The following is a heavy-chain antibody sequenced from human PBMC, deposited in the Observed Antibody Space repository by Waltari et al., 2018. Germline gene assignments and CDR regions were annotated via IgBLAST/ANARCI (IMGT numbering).Heavy chain of an antibody. CDR2: IYYSGST. D-gene: IGHD1-26*01. CDR3: ARGAGFSGSYGS. Sequence: QVQLQESGPGLVKPSETLSLTCTVPGGSISSHYWSWIRQPPGKGLEWIGYIYYSGSTNYNPSLKSRVTISVDTSKNQFSLKLSSVTAADTAVYYCARGAGFSGSYGSWGQGTLVTVSS. V-gene: IGHV4-59*11. J-gene: IGHJ5*02. CDR1: GGSISSHY.